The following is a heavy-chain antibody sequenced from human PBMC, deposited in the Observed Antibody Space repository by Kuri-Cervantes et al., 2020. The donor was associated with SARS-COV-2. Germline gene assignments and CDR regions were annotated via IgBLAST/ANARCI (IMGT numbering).Heavy chain of an antibody. J-gene: IGHJ6*03. D-gene: IGHD7-27*01. CDR1: GYTFTSYG. Sequence: ASVKVSCKASGYTFTSYGISWVRQAPGQGLEWMGWINPNSGGTNYAQKFQGRVTMTRDTSISTAYMELSRLRSDDTAVYYCARDLAWGGYYMDVWGKGTTVTVSS. CDR2: INPNSGGT. V-gene: IGHV1-2*02. CDR3: ARDLAWGGYYMDV.